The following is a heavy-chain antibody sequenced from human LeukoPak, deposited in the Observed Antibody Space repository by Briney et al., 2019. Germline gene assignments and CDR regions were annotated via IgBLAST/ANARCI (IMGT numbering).Heavy chain of an antibody. CDR3: ARVGRSGYTKDY. V-gene: IGHV3-48*01. CDR2: ISSSSTTI. J-gene: IGHJ4*02. D-gene: IGHD5-12*01. CDR1: GFAFSTYT. Sequence: GGSLSLSCVTSGFAFSTYTIDWVRQAPGKGLEWLSYISSSSTTIYYADSVKGRFTVSRDNAENLVYLQMNSLGAEDTAVYYCARVGRSGYTKDYWGQGTLGNVAS.